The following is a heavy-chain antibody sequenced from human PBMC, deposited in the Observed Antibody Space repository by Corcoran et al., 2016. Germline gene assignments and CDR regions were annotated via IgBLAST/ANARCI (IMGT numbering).Heavy chain of an antibody. V-gene: IGHV3-21*01. CDR2: ISSSSYI. Sequence: EVQLVESGGGLVKPGGSLRLSCAASGFTFSSYSMNWVRQAPGKGLEWVSSISSSSYIYYADSVKGRFTISRDNAKNSLYLQMNSLRAEDTAVYYCARSYYDFWSGQNNWFDPWGQGTLVTVSS. CDR3: ARSYYDFWSGQNNWFDP. CDR1: GFTFSSYS. D-gene: IGHD3-3*01. J-gene: IGHJ5*02.